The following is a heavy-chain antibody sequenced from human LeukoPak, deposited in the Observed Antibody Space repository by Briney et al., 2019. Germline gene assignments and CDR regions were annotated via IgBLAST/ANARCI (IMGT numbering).Heavy chain of an antibody. V-gene: IGHV3-30*03. J-gene: IGHJ4*02. CDR1: GFTFSNYG. CDR3: ARASQWLAFDY. Sequence: PGGSLRLSCAASGFTFSNYGMHWVRQAPGKGLEWVAIISYDGSNKYYADSVKGRFTISRDNSKNTLYVQMNSLRAEDTAVYFCARASQWLAFDYWGQGTPVTVSS. D-gene: IGHD6-19*01. CDR2: ISYDGSNK.